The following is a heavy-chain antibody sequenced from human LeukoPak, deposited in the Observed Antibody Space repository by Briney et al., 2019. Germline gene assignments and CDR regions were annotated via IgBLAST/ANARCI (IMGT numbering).Heavy chain of an antibody. CDR2: ISGSSTYI. D-gene: IGHD3-22*01. Sequence: PGGSLTVSCAASGFTFSSYTMNWVRQARGKGLEWLSYISGSSTYIYYADSVKGRFTISRDNAKNSLYLQMNRLRDEDTAVYYCTAGYYSDSGVYYSTFAYWGQGTLVTVSS. CDR1: GFTFSSYT. V-gene: IGHV3-48*02. CDR3: TAGYYSDSGVYYSTFAY. J-gene: IGHJ4*02.